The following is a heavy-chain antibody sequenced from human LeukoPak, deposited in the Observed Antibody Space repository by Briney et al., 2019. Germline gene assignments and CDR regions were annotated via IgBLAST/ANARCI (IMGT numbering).Heavy chain of an antibody. Sequence: ASVKVSCKASGYTFTGYYMHWVRQAPGQGLEWMGWINPNSGGTNYAQKFQGRVTMTRDTSINTAYMELSRLRSDDTAVYYCARDTVMYHYDSSGYSFDYWGQGTLVTVSS. J-gene: IGHJ4*02. D-gene: IGHD3-22*01. CDR1: GYTFTGYY. V-gene: IGHV1-2*02. CDR2: INPNSGGT. CDR3: ARDTVMYHYDSSGYSFDY.